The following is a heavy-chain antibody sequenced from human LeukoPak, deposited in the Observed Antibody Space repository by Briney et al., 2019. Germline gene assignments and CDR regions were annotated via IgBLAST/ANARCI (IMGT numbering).Heavy chain of an antibody. CDR2: ISGSGISK. CDR3: AKDGSGPHVISHYEY. D-gene: IGHD6-19*01. CDR1: GFTFSSYA. J-gene: IGHJ4*02. V-gene: IGHV3-23*01. Sequence: PGGSLRLSCAASGFTFSSYAMAWVRQAPGKGLEWVSVISGSGISKYYADSVKGRFTISRDNSKNTLYLQMSSLRAEDTAVYYCAKDGSGPHVISHYEYWGQGALVTVSS.